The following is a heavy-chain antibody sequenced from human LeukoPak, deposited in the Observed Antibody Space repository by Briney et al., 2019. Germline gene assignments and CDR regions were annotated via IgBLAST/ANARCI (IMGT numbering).Heavy chain of an antibody. J-gene: IGHJ5*02. V-gene: IGHV4-59*01. CDR2: IHDTRGT. D-gene: IGHD6-13*01. CDR3: AGGIGYASSPADH. Sequence: SETLSLTCTVSGGSMKNYYWSWIRQPPGKGLEWIGYIHDTRGTNYNPYLKSRVTMSLDTSKNHFSLSLNSVTAADTAVYFCAGGIGYASSPADHLGQGTLVIVSS. CDR1: GGSMKNYY.